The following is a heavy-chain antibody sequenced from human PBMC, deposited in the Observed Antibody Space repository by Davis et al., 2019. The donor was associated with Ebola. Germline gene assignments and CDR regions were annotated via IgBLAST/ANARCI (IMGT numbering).Heavy chain of an antibody. J-gene: IGHJ4*02. CDR1: VFTFSRYW. CDR2: INQNGNEL. Sequence: GESLKISCAASVFTFSRYWMIWVRQAPGKGLEWVATINQNGNELYYGDYAKGRFTISRDNARNSLYLQMTSLTAEDTAVYYCAKRELPAAHADCRGQGTQVTVSS. V-gene: IGHV3-7*03. D-gene: IGHD2-2*01. CDR3: AKRELPAAHADC.